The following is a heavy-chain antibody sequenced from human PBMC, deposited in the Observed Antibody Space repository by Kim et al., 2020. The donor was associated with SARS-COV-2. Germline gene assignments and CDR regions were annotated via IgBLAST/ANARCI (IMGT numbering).Heavy chain of an antibody. CDR2: IYSGGST. D-gene: IGHD3-3*01. V-gene: IGHV3-66*01. J-gene: IGHJ6*02. Sequence: GGSLRLSCAASGFTVSSNYMSWVRQAPGKGLEWVSVIYSGGSTYYADSVKGRFTISRDNSKNTLYLQMNSLRAEDTAVYYCARESTLYYDFWKPGGMDVWGQGTTVTVSS. CDR1: GFTVSSNY. CDR3: ARESTLYYDFWKPGGMDV.